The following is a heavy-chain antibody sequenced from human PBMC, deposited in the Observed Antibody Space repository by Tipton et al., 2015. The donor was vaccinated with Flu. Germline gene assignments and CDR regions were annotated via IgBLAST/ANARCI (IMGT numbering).Heavy chain of an antibody. Sequence: TLSLTCTVSGGSTSSYYWSWIRQPAGKGLEWIGRIYTSGSTNYNPSLKSRVTMSVDTSKNQFSLKLSSVTAADTAVYYCARDPGVVVAATGYYYYYGMDVWGQGTTVTVSS. CDR3: ARDPGVVVAATGYYYYYGMDV. J-gene: IGHJ6*02. CDR2: IYTSGST. CDR1: GGSTSSYY. V-gene: IGHV4-4*07. D-gene: IGHD2-15*01.